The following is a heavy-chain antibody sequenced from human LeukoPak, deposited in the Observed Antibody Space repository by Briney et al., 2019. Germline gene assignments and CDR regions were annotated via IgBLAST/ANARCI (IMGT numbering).Heavy chain of an antibody. V-gene: IGHV3-30*02. D-gene: IGHD3-16*01. Sequence: GGSLRLSCAASGFTVSNNYMTWVRQAPGKGLEWVAVIWYGGSNKYYADSVKGRFTISRDNSKNTLYLQMNSLRAEDTAVYYCAKGGSLQAFDYWGQGTLVTVSS. J-gene: IGHJ4*02. CDR2: IWYGGSNK. CDR1: GFTVSNNY. CDR3: AKGGSLQAFDY.